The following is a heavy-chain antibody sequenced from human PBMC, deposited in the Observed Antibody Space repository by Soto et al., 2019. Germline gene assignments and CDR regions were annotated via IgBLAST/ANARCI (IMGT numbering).Heavy chain of an antibody. D-gene: IGHD5-12*01. V-gene: IGHV1-46*03. CDR1: GYTFTSYY. CDR2: INPSGGST. CDR3: AREGEAPYSGYDWGPHFDY. Sequence: GASVKVSCKTSGYTFTSYYMHWVRQAPGQGLEWMGIINPSGGSTSYAQKFQGRVTMTRDTSASTVYMELSSLRSEDTAVYYCAREGEAPYSGYDWGPHFDYWGQGTLVTVSS. J-gene: IGHJ4*02.